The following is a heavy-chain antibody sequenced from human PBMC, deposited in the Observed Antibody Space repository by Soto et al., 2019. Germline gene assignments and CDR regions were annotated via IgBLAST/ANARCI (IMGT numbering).Heavy chain of an antibody. CDR1: GFTFSNYT. Sequence: DVQLVESGGGLVKPGGSLRLSCTVSGFTFSNYTMDWVRQAPGKGMEWVSSISSGSNYIYYADSVKGRFTISRDNAKNSLYLQMNSLRAEDTAVFYCARGIYCTLDICYTGYYHMDVWGKGTTVTVSS. CDR3: ARGIYCTLDICYTGYYHMDV. J-gene: IGHJ6*03. D-gene: IGHD2-2*02. V-gene: IGHV3-21*01. CDR2: ISSGSNYI.